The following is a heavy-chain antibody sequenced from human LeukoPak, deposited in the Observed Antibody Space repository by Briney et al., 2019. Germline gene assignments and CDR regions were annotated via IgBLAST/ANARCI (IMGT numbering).Heavy chain of an antibody. CDR2: INPSGGST. D-gene: IGHD1-26*01. CDR1: GYTFTSYY. CDR3: ARGGIVGATPRDWFDP. V-gene: IGHV1-46*01. Sequence: GASVKVSCKASGYTFTSYYMHWVRQAPGQGLEWMGIINPSGGSTSYAQKFQGRVTMTRDMSTSTVYMELSSLRSEDTAVYYCARGGIVGATPRDWFDPWGQGTLVTVSS. J-gene: IGHJ5*02.